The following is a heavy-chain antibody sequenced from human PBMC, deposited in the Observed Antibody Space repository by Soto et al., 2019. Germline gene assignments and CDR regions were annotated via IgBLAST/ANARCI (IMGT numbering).Heavy chain of an antibody. J-gene: IGHJ4*02. D-gene: IGHD3-16*02. V-gene: IGHV3-23*03. CDR3: AISTGGFGGLFVVPSDY. Sequence: EVQLLESGGGLVQPGGSLRLSCAASGFTYESYAMSWVRQAPGKGLEWVSGINSGGTVAHYADSVQGRVAISRENSKKTLSLEMNSLRADDTGLYYCAISTGGFGGLFVVPSDYWGQGTLVTVSS. CDR1: GFTYESYA. CDR2: INSGGTVA.